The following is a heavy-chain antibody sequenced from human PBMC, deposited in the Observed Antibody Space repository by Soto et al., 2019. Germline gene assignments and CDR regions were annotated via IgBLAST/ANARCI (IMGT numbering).Heavy chain of an antibody. CDR3: ARFLRGPTLDYYMDV. CDR2: IYYSGST. CDR1: GGSISSGGYY. V-gene: IGHV4-31*03. J-gene: IGHJ6*03. D-gene: IGHD4-17*01. Sequence: PSETLSLTCTVSGGSISSGGYYWSWIRQHPGKGLEWIGYIYYSGSTYYNPSLKSRVTISVDTSKNQFSLKLSSVTAADTAVYYCARFLRGPTLDYYMDVWGKGTTVTVSS.